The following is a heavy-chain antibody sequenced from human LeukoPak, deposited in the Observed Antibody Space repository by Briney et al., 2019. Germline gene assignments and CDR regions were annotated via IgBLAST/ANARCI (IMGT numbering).Heavy chain of an antibody. V-gene: IGHV1-18*01. Sequence: ASVKVSCKASGYTFTSYGISWVRQAPGQGLEWMGWISAYNGNTNYAQKIQGRVTMTTDTSTSTAYMELRSLRSDDTAVYYCARRKYYYDSSGYHRRYYFDYWGQGTLVTVSS. D-gene: IGHD3-22*01. CDR3: ARRKYYYDSSGYHRRYYFDY. CDR2: ISAYNGNT. CDR1: GYTFTSYG. J-gene: IGHJ4*02.